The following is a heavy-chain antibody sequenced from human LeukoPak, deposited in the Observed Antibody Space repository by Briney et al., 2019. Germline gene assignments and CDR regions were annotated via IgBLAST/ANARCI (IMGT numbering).Heavy chain of an antibody. D-gene: IGHD2-2*01. CDR3: ALIGPPDCSSTSCREGTD. J-gene: IGHJ1*01. Sequence: GGSLRLSCAASGFTFSSYWMHWVRQAPGKGLVWVSRINTDGSSTSYADSVKGRFTISRDNAKNTLYLQMNSLRLEDTAVYYCALIGPPDCSSTSCREGTDWGQGTLVTVSS. CDR2: INTDGSST. V-gene: IGHV3-74*01. CDR1: GFTFSSYW.